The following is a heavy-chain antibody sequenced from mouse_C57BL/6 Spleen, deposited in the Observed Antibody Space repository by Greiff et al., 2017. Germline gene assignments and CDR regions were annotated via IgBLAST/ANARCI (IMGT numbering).Heavy chain of an antibody. CDR1: GYTFTSYG. Sequence: VQLQQSGAELAKPGASVKLSCKASGYTFTSYGISWVKQRTGQGLEWIGEIYPRSGNTYYNEKFKGKATLTVDKSSSTAYMELRSLTSEDAAVYFCAGREGGSSGFFGYWGQGATLTVSS. V-gene: IGHV1-81*01. J-gene: IGHJ2*01. CDR3: AGREGGSSGFFGY. D-gene: IGHD3-2*02. CDR2: IYPRSGNT.